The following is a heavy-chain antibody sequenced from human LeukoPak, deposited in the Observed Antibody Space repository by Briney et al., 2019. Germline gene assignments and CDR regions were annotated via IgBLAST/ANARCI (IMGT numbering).Heavy chain of an antibody. Sequence: GGSLRLSCAASGFTFSSYDMHWVRQATGKGLEWVSAIGTAGDTYYPGSVKGRFTISRENAKNSLYLQMNSLRAGDTAVYYCAGDFDGGGMDVWGQGTTVTVSS. J-gene: IGHJ6*02. CDR3: AGDFDGGGMDV. D-gene: IGHD3-9*01. CDR1: GFTFSSYD. CDR2: IGTAGDT. V-gene: IGHV3-13*01.